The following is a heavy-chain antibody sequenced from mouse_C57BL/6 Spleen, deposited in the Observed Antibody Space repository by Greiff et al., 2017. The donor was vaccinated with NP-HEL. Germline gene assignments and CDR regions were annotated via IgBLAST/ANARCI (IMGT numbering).Heavy chain of an antibody. CDR3: TRGQLRLEDAMDY. CDR2: IDPETGGT. Sequence: QVQLQQSGAELVRPGASVTLSCKASGYTFTDYEMHWVKQTPVHGLEWIGAIDPETGGTAYNQKFKGKAILTADKSSSTAYMELRSLTSEDSAVYYCTRGQLRLEDAMDYWGQGTSVTVSS. V-gene: IGHV1-15*01. D-gene: IGHD3-2*02. J-gene: IGHJ4*01. CDR1: GYTFTDYE.